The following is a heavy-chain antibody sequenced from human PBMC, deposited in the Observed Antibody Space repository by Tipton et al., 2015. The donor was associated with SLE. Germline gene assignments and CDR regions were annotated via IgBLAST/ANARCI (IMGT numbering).Heavy chain of an antibody. J-gene: IGHJ4*02. CDR1: GGSFSGYY. Sequence: TLSLTCAVYGGSFSGYYWSWIRQPPGKGLEWIGEINHSGSTSYSPSLKSRVTISVDTSKNQFSLKLSSVTAADTAVYYCARGRGSSSSGHYWGQGTLVTVSS. CDR2: INHSGST. CDR3: ARGRGSSSSGHY. D-gene: IGHD6-6*01. V-gene: IGHV4-34*01.